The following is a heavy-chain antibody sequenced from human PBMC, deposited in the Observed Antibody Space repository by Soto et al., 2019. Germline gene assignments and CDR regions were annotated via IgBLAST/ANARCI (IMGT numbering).Heavy chain of an antibody. J-gene: IGHJ6*02. CDR2: IKEDGSET. V-gene: IGHV3-7*04. D-gene: IGHD1-1*01. CDR3: AREGMYKNYYYYGMDV. CDR1: GFTFSSYW. Sequence: EVQLVESGGGLVQPGGSLRLSCAASGFTFSSYWRSWVRQAPGKGLEWVANIKEDGSETYYVDSVKGRFTISRDNAKKSLYLQMISLRAEDTAVYYCAREGMYKNYYYYGMDVWGQGTTVTVSS.